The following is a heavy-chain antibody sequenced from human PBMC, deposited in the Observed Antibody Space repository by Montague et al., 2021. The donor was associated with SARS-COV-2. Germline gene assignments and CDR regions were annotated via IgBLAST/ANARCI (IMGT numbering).Heavy chain of an antibody. J-gene: IGHJ3*02. V-gene: IGHV4-59*02. CDR2: FYSVWST. D-gene: IGHD1-14*01. CDR3: ASETMTADAFDI. CDR1: GASVGSSD. Sequence: SETLSLTCTVSGASVGSSDWGWIRQSPGKGLEWIGYFYSVWSTDYNPSLKSRATISRDTSKNQFSLKVRSVTAADTAVYYCASETMTADAFDIWGQGTMVTVSS.